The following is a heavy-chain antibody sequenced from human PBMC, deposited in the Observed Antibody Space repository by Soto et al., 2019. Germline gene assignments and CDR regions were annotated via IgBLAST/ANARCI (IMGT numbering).Heavy chain of an antibody. CDR3: TRDLALGYCSGGSCYPPDAFDI. Sequence: GGSLRLSCTASGFTFGDYAMSWFRQAPGKGLEWVGFIRSKAYGGTTEYAASVKGRFTISRDDSKSIAYLRMNSLKTEDTAVYYCTRDLALGYCSGGSCYPPDAFDIWGQGTMVTVSS. CDR1: GFTFGDYA. D-gene: IGHD2-15*01. CDR2: IRSKAYGGTT. V-gene: IGHV3-49*03. J-gene: IGHJ3*02.